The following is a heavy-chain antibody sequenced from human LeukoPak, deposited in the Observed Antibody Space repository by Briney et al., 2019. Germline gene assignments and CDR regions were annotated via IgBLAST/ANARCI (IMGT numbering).Heavy chain of an antibody. CDR3: ARAGGAVAGTIFDY. Sequence: SQTLSLTCTVSGGSMSSGTYYWSWIRQPPEKGLEWIGYMYHSGSTYYNPSLKSRVTISVDMSKNQFSLKLSSLTAADTAVYYCARAGGAVAGTIFDYWGQGTLVTVSS. CDR2: MYHSGST. D-gene: IGHD6-19*01. V-gene: IGHV4-30-2*01. CDR1: GGSMSSGTYY. J-gene: IGHJ4*02.